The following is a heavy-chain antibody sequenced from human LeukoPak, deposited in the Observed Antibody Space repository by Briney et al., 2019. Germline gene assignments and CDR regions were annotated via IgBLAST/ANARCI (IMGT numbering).Heavy chain of an antibody. CDR2: INPSGGST. Sequence: ASVKVSCKASGYTFTSYYMHWVRQAPGQGLEWMGIINPSGGSTSYAQKFQGRVTMTRDTSTSTVYMELSSLRSEDTAVYYWASSIAVGDYGMDVWGQGTTVTVSS. J-gene: IGHJ6*02. CDR1: GYTFTSYY. D-gene: IGHD6-19*01. V-gene: IGHV1-46*01. CDR3: ASSIAVGDYGMDV.